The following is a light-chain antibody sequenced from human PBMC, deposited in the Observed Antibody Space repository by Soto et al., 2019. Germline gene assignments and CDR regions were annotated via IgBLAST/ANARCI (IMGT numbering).Light chain of an antibody. V-gene: IGKV1-8*01. CDR3: QQYYSYPWT. Sequence: AIRMTQSPSSLSASPGDRVTITCRASQGISTYLAWYQQKPGQAPKLLIYAASTLPSGVPSRFSGSGSGTEFTLTSSCLQDEDFATYYCQQYYSYPWTFGQGTKVEIK. CDR1: QGISTY. J-gene: IGKJ1*01. CDR2: AAS.